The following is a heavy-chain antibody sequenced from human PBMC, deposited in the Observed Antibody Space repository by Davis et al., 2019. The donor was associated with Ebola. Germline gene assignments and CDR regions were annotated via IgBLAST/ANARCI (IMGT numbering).Heavy chain of an antibody. Sequence: GESLKISCAVSGVTFNSYSIHWVRQAPGKGLEWVALISFDESHKFYADSVKGRFTISRDNSKNTLYLQMNSLRAEDTAVYYCARRNLTIFGVVIIAYDAFDIWGQGTMVTVSS. D-gene: IGHD3-3*01. CDR3: ARRNLTIFGVVIIAYDAFDI. CDR2: ISFDESHK. J-gene: IGHJ3*02. CDR1: GVTFNSYS. V-gene: IGHV3-30*04.